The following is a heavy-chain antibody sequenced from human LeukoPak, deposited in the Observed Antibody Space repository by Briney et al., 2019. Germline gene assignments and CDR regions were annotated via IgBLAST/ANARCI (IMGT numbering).Heavy chain of an antibody. V-gene: IGHV3-74*01. J-gene: IGHJ5*02. CDR2: NNSDGFNT. CDR1: VFTLSNPW. CDR3: ARDLGQYYDTSDNWFDP. D-gene: IGHD3-22*01. Sequence: PGGCLRLFRAASVFTLSNPWMRWVRHAPGKGLVGVSRNNSDGFNTSYADSVKGRFTISRDNAKNTLNLQMNSLRAEDTAVYYCARDLGQYYDTSDNWFDPWGQGTLVTVSS.